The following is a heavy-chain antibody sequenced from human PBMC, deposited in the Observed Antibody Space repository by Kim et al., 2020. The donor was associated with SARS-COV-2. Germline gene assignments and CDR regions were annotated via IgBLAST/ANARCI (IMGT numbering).Heavy chain of an antibody. V-gene: IGHV3-30*01. CDR3: ARPTPEYPDAFDI. Sequence: YADAVKGRFTISRDNSKNTLYLKMNSLRAEDTAVYSCARPTPEYPDAFDIWGQGTMVTVSS. D-gene: IGHD2-2*01. J-gene: IGHJ3*02.